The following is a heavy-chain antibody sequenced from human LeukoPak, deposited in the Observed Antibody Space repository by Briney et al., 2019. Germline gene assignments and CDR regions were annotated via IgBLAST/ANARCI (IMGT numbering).Heavy chain of an antibody. D-gene: IGHD2-2*01. CDR2: IGIGSGNT. V-gene: IGHV3-11*06. Sequence: GGSLRLSCAASGFTFSGYAMSWVRQAPGKGLEWISYIGIGSGNTKYADSVKGRFTISGDKAKNSVYLQMNSLRVEDTAVYYCARDTKYAFDNWGQGTLVTVSS. J-gene: IGHJ4*02. CDR3: ARDTKYAFDN. CDR1: GFTFSGYA.